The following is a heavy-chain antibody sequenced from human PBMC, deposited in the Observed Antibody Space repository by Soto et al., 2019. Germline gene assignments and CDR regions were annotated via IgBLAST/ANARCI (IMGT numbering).Heavy chain of an antibody. J-gene: IGHJ1*01. V-gene: IGHV3-15*04. CDR3: TTLKGSSWYQH. CDR1: GFTFSNAW. Sequence: GGSLRLSCAASGFTFSNAWMSWVRQAPGKGLEWVGRIESKTDGGTTDYAAPVKGRFTISRDDSKNTLYLQMNSLKTEDTAVYYCTTLKGSSWYQHWGQGTLVTVSS. CDR2: IESKTDGGTT. D-gene: IGHD6-13*01.